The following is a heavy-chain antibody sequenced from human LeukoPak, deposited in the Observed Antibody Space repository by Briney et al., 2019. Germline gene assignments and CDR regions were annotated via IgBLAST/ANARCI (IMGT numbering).Heavy chain of an antibody. CDR1: GGSFSGYY. J-gene: IGHJ4*02. CDR3: ARPRLLFGSGPILV. V-gene: IGHV4-34*01. D-gene: IGHD3-10*01. Sequence: SETLSLTCAVYGGSFSGYYWSWIRQPPGKGLEWIGEFSHTGSPIYNPSLKSRVNISIDTSKNQFSLRLTSVTAADTAVYFCARPRLLFGSGPILVWGQGTLVTVSS. CDR2: FSHTGSP.